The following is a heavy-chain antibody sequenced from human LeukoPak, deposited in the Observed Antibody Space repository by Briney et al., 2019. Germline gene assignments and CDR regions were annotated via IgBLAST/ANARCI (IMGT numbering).Heavy chain of an antibody. CDR1: GGSISNYY. J-gene: IGHJ2*01. CDR3: ARASGWYWYFDL. V-gene: IGHV4-59*01. Sequence: SETLSLTCTVSGGSISNYYWSWIWQPPGKELEWIGYISYSGSTDSNPSLKSRVSISVDTSKNQFSLKLSSVTAADTAVYYCARASGWYWYFDLWGRGTLVTVSS. D-gene: IGHD6-19*01. CDR2: ISYSGST.